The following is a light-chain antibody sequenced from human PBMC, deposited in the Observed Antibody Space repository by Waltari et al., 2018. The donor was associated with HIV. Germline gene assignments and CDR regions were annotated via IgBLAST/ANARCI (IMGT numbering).Light chain of an antibody. CDR2: DDC. Sequence: SYALTQPPSVSVAQGQTARITCEGKNIGSKSVHWYQQEPGQAPVLGAYDDCDRPSGIPERFSGSNSGTTATLTISRVEAGDEADYYCQVWDDSSDHVVFGGGTKLTVL. J-gene: IGLJ2*01. CDR1: NIGSKS. CDR3: QVWDDSSDHVV. V-gene: IGLV3-21*02.